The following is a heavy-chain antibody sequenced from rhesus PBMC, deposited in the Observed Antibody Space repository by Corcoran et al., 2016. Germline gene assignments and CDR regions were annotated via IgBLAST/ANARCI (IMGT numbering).Heavy chain of an antibody. CDR3: ARSLAAAGTTFFDY. CDR2: IYWDNDK. Sequence: QVTLKESGPAPVKPTQTLTLTCTFSGFSLSTSGMGVGWIRQPSRKTLEWLAHIYWDNDKRYSTSLKSRLTISQDTSQNQVFLTMTNMDPVDTATYYCARSLAAAGTTFFDYWGQGVLVTVSS. J-gene: IGHJ4*01. V-gene: IGHV2-1*01. D-gene: IGHD6-25*01. CDR1: GFSLSTSGMG.